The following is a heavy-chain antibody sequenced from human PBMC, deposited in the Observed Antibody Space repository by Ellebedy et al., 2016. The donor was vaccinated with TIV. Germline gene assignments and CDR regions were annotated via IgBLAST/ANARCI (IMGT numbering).Heavy chain of an antibody. CDR3: ARRYMDV. CDR2: IKQDGSAK. J-gene: IGHJ6*03. CDR1: GFTFSSYW. V-gene: IGHV3-7*01. Sequence: GESLKISXAASGFTFSSYWMQWVRQAPGKGLEWVANIKQDGSAKYYVDSVKGRFTISRDNAKNSVYLQMNNPRAEDTAVYYCARRYMDVWGRGTTVTVSS.